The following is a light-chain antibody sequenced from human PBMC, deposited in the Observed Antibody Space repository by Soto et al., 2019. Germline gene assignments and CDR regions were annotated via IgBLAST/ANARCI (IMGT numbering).Light chain of an antibody. V-gene: IGKV3-15*01. Sequence: EIVMTQSPATLSVSPGERVTLSCRASQSVRSNLAWYQQKPGQAPRLLIYGASTRATGLPARFSGSGSGTEFTLTISSLQSEDFEVYYCQQYNNWPITFGQGTRLEIK. CDR2: GAS. J-gene: IGKJ5*01. CDR3: QQYNNWPIT. CDR1: QSVRSN.